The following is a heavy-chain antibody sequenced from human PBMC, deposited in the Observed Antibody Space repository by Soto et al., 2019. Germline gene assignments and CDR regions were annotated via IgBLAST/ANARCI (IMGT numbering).Heavy chain of an antibody. CDR2: IYYSGST. V-gene: IGHV4-31*03. CDR3: ARDKAGIAARWFDP. Sequence: SETLSPTCTVSGGSISSGGYYWSWIRQHPGKGLEWIGYIYYSGSTYYNPSLKSRVTISVDTSKNQFSLKLSSVTAADTAVYYCARDKAGIAARWFDPWVQGTLVTVSS. J-gene: IGHJ5*02. CDR1: GGSISSGGYY. D-gene: IGHD6-6*01.